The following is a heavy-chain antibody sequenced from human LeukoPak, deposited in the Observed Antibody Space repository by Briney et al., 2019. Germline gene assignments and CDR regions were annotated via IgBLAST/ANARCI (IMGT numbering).Heavy chain of an antibody. CDR1: GFTFSSYA. J-gene: IGHJ6*03. D-gene: IGHD6-13*01. V-gene: IGHV3-30*04. Sequence: PGGSLRLSCAASGFTFSSYAMHWVRQAPGKGLEWVAVISYDGSNKYYADSVKGRFTISRDNSKNTLYLQMNSLRAEDTAVYYCAREPYSSTYYYYYYMDVWGKGTTVTVSS. CDR2: ISYDGSNK. CDR3: AREPYSSTYYYYYYMDV.